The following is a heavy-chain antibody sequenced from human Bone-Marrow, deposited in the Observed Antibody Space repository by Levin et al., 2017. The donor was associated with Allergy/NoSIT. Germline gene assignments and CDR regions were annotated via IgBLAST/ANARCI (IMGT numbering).Heavy chain of an antibody. J-gene: IGHJ1*01. CDR1: GFSLSISGMG. V-gene: IGHV2-5*02. CDR2: IYWDDDK. D-gene: IGHD1/OR15-1a*01. CDR3: ARRTTVGGTTHFQN. Sequence: SGPTLVKPTQTLTLTCTFSGFSLSISGMGVGWIRQPPGKALEWLALIYWDDDKRYSPSLKSRLTITKDTSKNQVVLTMTNMDPVDTATYYCARRTTVGGTTHFQNWGQGTLVTVSS.